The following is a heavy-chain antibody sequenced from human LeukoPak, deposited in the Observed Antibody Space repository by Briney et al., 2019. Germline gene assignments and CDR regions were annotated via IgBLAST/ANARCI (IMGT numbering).Heavy chain of an antibody. CDR2: INHSGGT. CDR3: ARGGIDSSGYNY. V-gene: IGHV4-34*01. J-gene: IGHJ4*02. CDR1: GGSFSGYY. D-gene: IGHD3-22*01. Sequence: PSETLSLTCAVYGGSFSGYYWSWIRQPPGKGLEWIGEINHSGGTNYNPSLKSRVTISVDTSKNQFSLKLSSVTAADTAVYYCARGGIDSSGYNYWGQGTLVTVSS.